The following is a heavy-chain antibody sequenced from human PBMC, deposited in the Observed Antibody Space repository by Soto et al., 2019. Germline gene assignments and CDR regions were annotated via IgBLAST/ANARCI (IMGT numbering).Heavy chain of an antibody. D-gene: IGHD6-6*01. CDR1: GFTFSSYG. Sequence: GGSLRLSCAASGFTFSSYGMHWVRQAPGKGLEWVAVIWYDGSNKYYADSVKGRFTISRDNSKNTLYLQMNSLRAEDTAVYYCATEEPYSSSSWFDYWGQGTLVTVSS. J-gene: IGHJ4*02. CDR2: IWYDGSNK. V-gene: IGHV3-33*08. CDR3: ATEEPYSSSSWFDY.